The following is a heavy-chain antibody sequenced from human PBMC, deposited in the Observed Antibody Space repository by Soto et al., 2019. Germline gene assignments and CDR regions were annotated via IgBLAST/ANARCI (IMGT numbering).Heavy chain of an antibody. CDR2: ISYDGSNK. V-gene: IGHV3-30*18. D-gene: IGHD3-22*01. CDR1: GFTFSSYG. J-gene: IGHJ6*02. Sequence: GGSLRLSCAASGFTFSSYGMHWVRQAPGKGLEWVAVISYDGSNKYYADSVKGRFTISRDNSKNTLYLQMNSLRAEDTAVYYCAKDLDYYDSSGYYYDYYYGMDVWGQGTTVTVSS. CDR3: AKDLDYYDSSGYYYDYYYGMDV.